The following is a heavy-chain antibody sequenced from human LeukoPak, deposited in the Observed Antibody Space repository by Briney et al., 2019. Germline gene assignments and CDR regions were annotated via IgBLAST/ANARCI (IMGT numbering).Heavy chain of an antibody. CDR3: ARHPLLYCSGGSCATDAFDI. V-gene: IGHV3-23*01. J-gene: IGHJ3*02. CDR2: ISIGGDTT. Sequence: GGSLRLSCAASGFTFSSHGMCWVRQAPGRGLEWVSSISIGGDTTYSDSVKGRFTISRDNAKNSLYLQMNSLRAEDTALYYCARHPLLYCSGGSCATDAFDIWGQGTMVTVSS. CDR1: GFTFSSHG. D-gene: IGHD2-15*01.